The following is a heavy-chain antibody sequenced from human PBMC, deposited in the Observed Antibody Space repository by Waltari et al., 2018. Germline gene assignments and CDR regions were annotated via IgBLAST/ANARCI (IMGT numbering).Heavy chain of an antibody. CDR1: GGSFGSFG. CDR2: IDQSDHP. D-gene: IGHD3-16*02. J-gene: IGHJ3*02. Sequence: QVQLQQWGAGVLKPSEALSLTCVVNGGSFGSFGWSWIRQPPGKGLQWIGEIDQSDHPNYKPSLTSRVTISIDTSKNQFYLNLRSVAAADTAVYYCARHRHPGHSFDIWGQGASVLVSS. V-gene: IGHV4-34*02. CDR3: ARHRHPGHSFDI.